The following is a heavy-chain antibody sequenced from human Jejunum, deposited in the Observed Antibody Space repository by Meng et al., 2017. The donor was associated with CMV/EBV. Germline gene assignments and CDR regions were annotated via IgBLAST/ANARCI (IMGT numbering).Heavy chain of an antibody. Sequence: CLASGFTFSPDWRSWVRRTPWKGLEWVANINQNGSEGSYVGSVKGRFTISRDNAKNSLYLQMNRLRAEDTAVYYCARGGGNTRFDYWGQGTLVTVSS. CDR3: ARGGGNTRFDY. CDR1: GFTFSPDW. D-gene: IGHD3-16*01. J-gene: IGHJ4*02. V-gene: IGHV3-7*01. CDR2: INQNGSEG.